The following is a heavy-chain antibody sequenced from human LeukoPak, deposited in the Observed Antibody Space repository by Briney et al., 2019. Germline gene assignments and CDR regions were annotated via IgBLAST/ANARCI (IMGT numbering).Heavy chain of an antibody. CDR2: INPSGGST. V-gene: IGHV1-46*01. J-gene: IGHJ3*02. Sequence: ASVKVSCKASGYTFTTYYMHWVRQAPGQGLEWMGIINPSGGSTTYAQKFQGRVTMTRDTSTSTVYMELSSLRSEDTAVYYCARYDILTGYYTPDAFDIWGQGTMVTVSS. CDR3: ARYDILTGYYTPDAFDI. CDR1: GYTFTTYY. D-gene: IGHD3-9*01.